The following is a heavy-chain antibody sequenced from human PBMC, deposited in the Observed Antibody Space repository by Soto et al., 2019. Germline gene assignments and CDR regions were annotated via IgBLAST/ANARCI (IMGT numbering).Heavy chain of an antibody. CDR3: ARVGFDWDPTDEHDAFDI. D-gene: IGHD3-9*01. J-gene: IGHJ3*02. CDR1: GYTFTSYG. Sequence: QVQLVQSGAEVKKPGASVKVSCKASGYTFTSYGISWVRQAPGQGLEWMGWISAYNGNTNYAQKLQGRVTMTTDTPTRKAYMELRSLRSDDTAVYYCARVGFDWDPTDEHDAFDIWGQGTMVTVSS. CDR2: ISAYNGNT. V-gene: IGHV1-18*01.